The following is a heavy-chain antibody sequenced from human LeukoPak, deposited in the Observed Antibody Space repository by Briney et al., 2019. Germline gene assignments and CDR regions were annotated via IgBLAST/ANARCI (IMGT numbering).Heavy chain of an antibody. Sequence: GGSLRLSCAASGFTFSSHAMSWVRQAPGKGLEWVSAISGSGGSPYYADSVKGRFTISRDNSKNTLYLQMNSLRAEDTAVYYCAKKNSGYYFDYWGQGTLVTVSS. D-gene: IGHD3-22*01. CDR2: ISGSGGSP. J-gene: IGHJ4*02. CDR3: AKKNSGYYFDY. CDR1: GFTFSSHA. V-gene: IGHV3-23*01.